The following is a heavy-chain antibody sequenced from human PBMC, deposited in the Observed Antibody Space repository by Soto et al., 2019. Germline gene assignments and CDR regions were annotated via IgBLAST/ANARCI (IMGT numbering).Heavy chain of an antibody. V-gene: IGHV3-48*03. Sequence: GGSLRLSCAASGFTFSSYEMNWVRQAPGKGLEWVSYVSSSGSTIYYADSVKGRFTISRDNAKNSLYLQMNSLRAEDTAVYYCARVGAFGEQWLGFDYWGQGTLVTVSS. D-gene: IGHD6-19*01. CDR1: GFTFSSYE. J-gene: IGHJ4*02. CDR3: ARVGAFGEQWLGFDY. CDR2: VSSSGSTI.